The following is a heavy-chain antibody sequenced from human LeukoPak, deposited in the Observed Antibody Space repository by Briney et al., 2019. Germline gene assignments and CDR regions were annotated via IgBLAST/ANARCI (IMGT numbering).Heavy chain of an antibody. D-gene: IGHD4-23*01. CDR2: ISGSGGST. Sequence: GGSLRLYCAAYGFTFSYFAVSWVRPAQGQGLEWVSAISGSGGSTYYADSVKGRFTISRDNSKNTLYLQMNSLRAEDTAVYYCAKSPAVDAAFDIWGQGTMVTVSS. J-gene: IGHJ3*02. V-gene: IGHV3-23*01. CDR1: GFTFSYFA. CDR3: AKSPAVDAAFDI.